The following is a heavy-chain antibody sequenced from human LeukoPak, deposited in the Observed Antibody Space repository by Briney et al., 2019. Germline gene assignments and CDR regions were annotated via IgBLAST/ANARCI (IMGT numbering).Heavy chain of an antibody. J-gene: IGHJ5*02. D-gene: IGHD3-10*01. CDR1: GFIFSSYW. V-gene: IGHV3-23*01. Sequence: PGGSLRLSCAASGFIFSSYWMSWVRQAPGKGLEWVSAISGSGDSTYYADSVKGRFTISRDNSKNTLYLQMNSLRAEDTAVYYCAKDALSPYGSGSSIGDPWGQGTLVTVSS. CDR3: AKDALSPYGSGSSIGDP. CDR2: ISGSGDST.